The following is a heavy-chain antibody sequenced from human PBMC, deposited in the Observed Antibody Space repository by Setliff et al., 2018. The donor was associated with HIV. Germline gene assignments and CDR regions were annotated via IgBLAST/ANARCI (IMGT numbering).Heavy chain of an antibody. D-gene: IGHD6-19*01. CDR2: IHTSGNA. V-gene: IGHV4-61*09. J-gene: IGHJ4*02. CDR1: GVSTSSSNYY. Sequence: PSETLSLTCTVSGVSTSSSNYYWGWIRQPAGKGLEWIGHIHTSGNANYNPSLNSRVTISVDTSKNHFSLKLSSVTAADTAAYYCARSLLPSITVAGTIGYWGQGSLVTVSS. CDR3: ARSLLPSITVAGTIGY.